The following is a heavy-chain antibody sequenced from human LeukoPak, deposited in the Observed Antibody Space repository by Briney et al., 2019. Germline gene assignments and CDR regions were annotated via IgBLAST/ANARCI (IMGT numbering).Heavy chain of an antibody. CDR3: AKITGVYSSSWGQFDY. CDR1: GFTFNSYG. V-gene: IGHV3-23*01. Sequence: GGSLRLSCAASGFTFNSYGMSWVRQAPGKGLEWVTAISGSGGSTYYADSVKGRFTISRDNFKNTLYLQMNSLRAEDTAVYYCAKITGVYSSSWGQFDYWGQGTLVTVSS. J-gene: IGHJ4*02. CDR2: ISGSGGST. D-gene: IGHD6-13*01.